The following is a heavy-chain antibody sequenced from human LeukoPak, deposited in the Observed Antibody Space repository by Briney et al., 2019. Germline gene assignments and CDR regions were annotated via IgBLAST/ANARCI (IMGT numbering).Heavy chain of an antibody. Sequence: PSETPSLTCSVSGGSISPYYWSWVRQPPGKGLEWIGYVSYSGSADYNPSLKSRVIISIDTSKNQFSLRLSSLTAADTAVYYCARENDRYGRIDYWGQGTQVTVSS. CDR2: VSYSGSA. CDR3: ARENDRYGRIDY. D-gene: IGHD5-18*01. J-gene: IGHJ4*02. V-gene: IGHV4-59*01. CDR1: GGSISPYY.